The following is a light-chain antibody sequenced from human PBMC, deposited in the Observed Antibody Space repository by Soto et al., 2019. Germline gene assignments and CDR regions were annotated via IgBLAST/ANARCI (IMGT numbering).Light chain of an antibody. CDR3: QQRHNLTHT. Sequence: EIVMTQSPSTLSVSPGERATLSCRASQSVSSNLAWYQQKPGQAPRLLIYAASTRATGIPARFSGSGSGTDFTFTISSLKNEDIATYDGQQRHNLTHTFCPGTKVDT. J-gene: IGKJ3*01. CDR2: AAS. CDR1: QSVSSN. V-gene: IGKV3-15*01.